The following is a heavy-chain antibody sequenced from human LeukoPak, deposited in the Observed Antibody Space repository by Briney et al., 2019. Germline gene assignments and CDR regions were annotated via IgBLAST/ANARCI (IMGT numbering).Heavy chain of an antibody. CDR1: GFTFSSYS. CDR3: ARDPLYAFDI. V-gene: IGHV3-48*04. CDR2: ISSSSSTI. D-gene: IGHD2-8*01. J-gene: IGHJ3*02. Sequence: GALRLSCAASGFTFSSYSMNWVRQAPGKGLEWVSYISSSSSTICYADSVKGRFTISRDNAKNSLYLQMNSLRAEDTAVYYCARDPLYAFDIWGQGTMVTVSS.